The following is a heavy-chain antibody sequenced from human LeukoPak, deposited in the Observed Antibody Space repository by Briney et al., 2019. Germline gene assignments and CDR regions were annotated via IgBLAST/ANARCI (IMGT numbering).Heavy chain of an antibody. V-gene: IGHV4-59*01. Sequence: SATLSLTYTVSGGSISSYYWSWIRQPPGKGLEWIGYIYYSGSTNYNPSLKSRVTISVDTSKNQFSLKLSSVTVADTAVYYCARGINQRRYCSSTSCYNWFDPWGQGTLVTVSS. CDR1: GGSISSYY. CDR2: IYYSGST. J-gene: IGHJ5*02. CDR3: ARGINQRRYCSSTSCYNWFDP. D-gene: IGHD2-2*01.